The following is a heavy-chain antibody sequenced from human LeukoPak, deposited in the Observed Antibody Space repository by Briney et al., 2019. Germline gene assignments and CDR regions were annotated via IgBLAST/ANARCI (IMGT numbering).Heavy chain of an antibody. D-gene: IGHD2-2*01. V-gene: IGHV3-23*01. Sequence: PGGSLRLSCAASGFTVSSNYMSWVRQAPGKGLEWVSGIIGGGGCTYYADSVKGRFTISGDNSRNTLFLQMNSLRAEDTAVYYCAHGAMYQLDYWGQGTLVTVSS. CDR3: AHGAMYQLDY. CDR2: IIGGGGCT. J-gene: IGHJ4*02. CDR1: GFTVSSNY.